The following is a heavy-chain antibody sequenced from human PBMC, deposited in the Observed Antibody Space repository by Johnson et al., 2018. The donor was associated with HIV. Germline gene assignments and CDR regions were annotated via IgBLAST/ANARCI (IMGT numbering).Heavy chain of an antibody. CDR1: GFTFSSYA. Sequence: QVQLVESGGGVVQPGRSLRLSCAGSGFTFSSYAMHWVRQPPGKGLEWVAVISYDGNNKYYADSVKGRVNISRDNSKNTLYLQMNSLRDEDTAMYYCAKDNLKRTRGSDAFDIWGQGTRVTVSS. J-gene: IGHJ3*02. CDR2: ISYDGNNK. D-gene: IGHD2-15*01. CDR3: AKDNLKRTRGSDAFDI. V-gene: IGHV3-30-3*01.